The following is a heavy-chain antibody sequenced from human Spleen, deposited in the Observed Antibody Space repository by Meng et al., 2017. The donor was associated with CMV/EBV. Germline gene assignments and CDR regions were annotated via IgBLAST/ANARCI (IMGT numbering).Heavy chain of an antibody. V-gene: IGHV1-2*02. CDR3: ARESDPMIRGGEDFDC. CDR1: GYTFTGYY. J-gene: IGHJ4*02. CDR2: INPLSGGT. D-gene: IGHD3-10*01. Sequence: ASVKVSCKASGYTFTGYYMHWVRQAPGQGLEWMGWINPLSGGTDFPQKFQGRVTLTRDTSTTTVHMELGRLRSDDTAVYYCARESDPMIRGGEDFDCWGQGTLVTVSS.